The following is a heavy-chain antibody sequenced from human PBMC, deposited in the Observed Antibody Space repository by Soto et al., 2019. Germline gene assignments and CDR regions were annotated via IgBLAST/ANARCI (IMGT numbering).Heavy chain of an antibody. D-gene: IGHD5-12*01. Sequence: QLQLQESGSGLVKPSQTLSLTCAVSGGSISSGGYSWSWIRQPPGKGLEWIGYIYHSGSTYYNPSPKGRVTLSVDRSKNQFSLTLSSVTAADTAVYYCAAGGGLPRYYWGQGTLVTVSS. CDR2: IYHSGST. J-gene: IGHJ4*02. V-gene: IGHV4-30-2*01. CDR3: AAGGGLPRYY. CDR1: GGSISSGGYS.